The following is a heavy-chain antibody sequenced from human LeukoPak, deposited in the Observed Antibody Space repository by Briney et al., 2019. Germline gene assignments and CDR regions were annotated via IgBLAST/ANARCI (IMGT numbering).Heavy chain of an antibody. CDR1: GGSISSGSYY. CDR3: ARGGATRLADY. D-gene: IGHD1-26*01. V-gene: IGHV4-61*02. Sequence: PSETLSLTCTVSGGSISSGSYYWSWIRQPAGKGLEWIGRIYTSRSTNYNPSLKSRVTISVDTSKNQFSLKLSSVTAADTAVYYCARGGATRLADYWGQGTLVTVSS. CDR2: IYTSRST. J-gene: IGHJ4*02.